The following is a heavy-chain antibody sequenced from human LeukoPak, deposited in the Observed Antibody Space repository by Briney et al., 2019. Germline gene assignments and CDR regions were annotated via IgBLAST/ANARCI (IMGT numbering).Heavy chain of an antibody. CDR1: GGSISSSSYY. V-gene: IGHV4-39*07. Sequence: SETLSLTCTVSGGSISSSSYYWGWIRQPPGKGLEWIGSIYYSGSTYYKSSLKSRVTISVDTSKNQFSLKLSSVTAADTAVYYCARVRITMVRGVIPQTEFDYWGQGTLVTVSS. D-gene: IGHD3-10*01. CDR3: ARVRITMVRGVIPQTEFDY. CDR2: IYYSGST. J-gene: IGHJ4*02.